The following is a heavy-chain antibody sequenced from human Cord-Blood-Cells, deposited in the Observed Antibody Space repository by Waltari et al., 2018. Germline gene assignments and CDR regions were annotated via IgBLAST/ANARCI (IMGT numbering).Heavy chain of an antibody. CDR1: GGPISRSRSY. CDR2: IDDSGST. CDR3: ARHEDGSGSYYILYAFDI. Sequence: QLQLQASGPGLVKPSENLSITCTVSGGPISRSRSYWGCLRQPPGKGLEWIGSIDDSGSTYYNPSLKSRVTISVDTSKNQFSLKLSSVTAADTAVYYCARHEDGSGSYYILYAFDIWGQGTMVTVSS. V-gene: IGHV4-39*01. D-gene: IGHD3-10*01. J-gene: IGHJ3*02.